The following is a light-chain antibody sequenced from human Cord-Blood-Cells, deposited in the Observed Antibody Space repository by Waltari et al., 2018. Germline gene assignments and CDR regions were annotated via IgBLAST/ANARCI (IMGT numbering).Light chain of an antibody. CDR3: QQSYSTPP. V-gene: IGKV1-39*01. CDR1: QSISSD. Sequence: DIQMTQSPSSLSASVGDRVTITCRASQSISSDLKGYQQKPGKAPKLLIYAASSLQSGVPSRFSGSGSGTDSTLTISSLQPEDFATYYCQQSYSTPPFGQGTKVEIK. J-gene: IGKJ1*01. CDR2: AAS.